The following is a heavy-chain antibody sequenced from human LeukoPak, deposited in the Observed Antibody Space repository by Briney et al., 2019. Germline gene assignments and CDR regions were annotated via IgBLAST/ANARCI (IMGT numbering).Heavy chain of an antibody. CDR1: GGSISSSF. V-gene: IGHV4-59*08. CDR3: ARGQWLTTVIIDY. J-gene: IGHJ4*02. Sequence: PSETLSLTCTVSGGSISSSFWNWIRQPPGKRLEWIGYMYYRGSPNYNPSLRSRVTMSVDTSKNQLSLQLTSVTAADTAVYYCARGQWLTTVIIDYWGQGTLVTVSS. CDR2: MYYRGSP. D-gene: IGHD4-17*01.